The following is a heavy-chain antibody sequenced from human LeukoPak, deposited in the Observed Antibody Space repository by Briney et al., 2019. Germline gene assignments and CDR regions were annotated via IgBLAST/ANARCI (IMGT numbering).Heavy chain of an antibody. V-gene: IGHV1-8*01. J-gene: IGHJ4*02. D-gene: IGHD3-22*01. CDR2: MNPNSGNT. CDR1: GYTFTSYD. Sequence: ASVKVSCKASGYTFTSYDTNWVRQATGQGLEWLGWMNPNSGNTGYAQKFQGRVTMTRNTSISTAYMELSSLRSEDTAMYYCARGLRDSSGKEYFDYWGQGTLVTVSS. CDR3: ARGLRDSSGKEYFDY.